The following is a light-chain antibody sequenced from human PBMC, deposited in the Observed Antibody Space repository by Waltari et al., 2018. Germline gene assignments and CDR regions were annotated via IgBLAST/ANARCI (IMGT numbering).Light chain of an antibody. CDR1: QSVLYSSNNKNY. Sequence: DLVMTQSPDSLAVSLGERATINFNSSQSVLYSSNNKNYVAWYQQRPGPPPKLLIYWASTRESGVPDRFSGSGSGTDFTLIISSLQAEDVAVYYCQQYYSDPWTFGQGTKVEIK. V-gene: IGKV4-1*01. CDR3: QQYYSDPWT. CDR2: WAS. J-gene: IGKJ1*01.